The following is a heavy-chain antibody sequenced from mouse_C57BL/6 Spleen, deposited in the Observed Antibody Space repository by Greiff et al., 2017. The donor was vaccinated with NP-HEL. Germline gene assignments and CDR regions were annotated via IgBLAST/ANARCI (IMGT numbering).Heavy chain of an antibody. V-gene: IGHV1-5*01. CDR1: GYTFTSYW. Sequence: VQLKESGTVLARPGASVKMSCKTSGYTFTSYWMHWVKQRPGQGLEWIGAIYPGNSDTSYNQKFKGKAKLTAVTSASTAYMELSSLTNEVYAVYYCTRPYYYGSSYYAMDYWGQGTSVTVSS. J-gene: IGHJ4*01. D-gene: IGHD1-1*01. CDR3: TRPYYYGSSYYAMDY. CDR2: IYPGNSDT.